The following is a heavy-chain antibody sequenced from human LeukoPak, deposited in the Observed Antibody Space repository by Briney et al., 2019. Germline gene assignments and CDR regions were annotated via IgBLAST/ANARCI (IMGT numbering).Heavy chain of an antibody. CDR3: ARGKQWLVHSFDY. Sequence: GGSLRLTCAASGFTFSSYAMSWVRQAPGKGLEWVSAISGSGGSTYYADCVKGRFTISRDNSKNTLYLQMNSLRAEDTAVYYCARGKQWLVHSFDYWGQGTLVTVSS. CDR2: ISGSGGST. J-gene: IGHJ4*02. V-gene: IGHV3-23*01. D-gene: IGHD6-19*01. CDR1: GFTFSSYA.